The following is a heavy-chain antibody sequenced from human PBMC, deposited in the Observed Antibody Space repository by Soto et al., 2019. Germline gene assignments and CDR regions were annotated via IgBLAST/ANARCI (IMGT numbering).Heavy chain of an antibody. CDR3: ARVGLYSGLPPPHGMDV. J-gene: IGHJ6*02. CDR2: IYYSGST. Sequence: QVQLQESGPGLVKPSQTLSLTCTVSGGSISSGGYYWSWIRQHPGKGLEWIGYIYYSGSTYYNPSLKSRVTISVDPSKNQFALKLSSVTAADTAVYYCARVGLYSGLPPPHGMDVWGQGTTVTVSS. D-gene: IGHD2-21*01. CDR1: GGSISSGGYY. V-gene: IGHV4-31*03.